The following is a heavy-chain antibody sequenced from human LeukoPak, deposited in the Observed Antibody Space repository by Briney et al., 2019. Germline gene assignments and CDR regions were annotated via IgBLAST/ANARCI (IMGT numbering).Heavy chain of an antibody. D-gene: IGHD6-19*01. CDR1: GGSISSSSYY. Sequence: SETLSLTCTVSGGSISSSSYYWGWIRQPPGKGLEWIGSIYYSGSTYYNPSLKSRVTISVDTSKNQFSLKLSSVTAADTAVYYCARHRWVAVAGTGWFYPWGQGTLVTVSS. CDR3: ARHRWVAVAGTGWFYP. CDR2: IYYSGST. J-gene: IGHJ5*02. V-gene: IGHV4-39*01.